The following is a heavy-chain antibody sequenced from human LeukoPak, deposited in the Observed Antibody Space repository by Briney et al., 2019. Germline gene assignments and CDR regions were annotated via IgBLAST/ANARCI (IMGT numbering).Heavy chain of an antibody. CDR2: IHTSGST. J-gene: IGHJ6*03. V-gene: IGHV4-61*02. D-gene: IGHD6-6*01. Sequence: SKTLSLTCTVSGGSISSGSYYWSWIRQPAGEGLEWIGRIHTSGSTNYNPSLKSRVTISIDTSKNQFSLKLSSVTAADTAMYYCARAPMSESSSAIYYYYMDVWGKGTTVTVSS. CDR3: ARAPMSESSSAIYYYYMDV. CDR1: GGSISSGSYY.